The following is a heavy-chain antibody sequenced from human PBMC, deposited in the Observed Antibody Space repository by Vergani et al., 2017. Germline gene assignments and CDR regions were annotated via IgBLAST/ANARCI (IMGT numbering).Heavy chain of an antibody. J-gene: IGHJ6*03. CDR3: ARVNTETNGHLYYYYYMDV. V-gene: IGHV4-34*01. CDR1: GGSFSGYH. CDR2: IDHTGRP. Sequence: QVQLQQWGAGLLKPSETLSLTCAVYGGSFSGYHWTWIRQSPGEGLEWVGDIDHTGRPDYNPSLKSRLTMSVDKSRNQFSLTLNSVTATDTAIYFCARVNTETNGHLYYYYYMDVWGQGTAVTVS. D-gene: IGHD4-11*01.